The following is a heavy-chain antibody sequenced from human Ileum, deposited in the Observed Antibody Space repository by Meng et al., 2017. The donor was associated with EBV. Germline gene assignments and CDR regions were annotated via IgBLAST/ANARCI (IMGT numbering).Heavy chain of an antibody. CDR3: ARGDILTGYWYYFDY. J-gene: IGHJ4*02. CDR2: TYYSGST. CDR1: GASIRGSRYY. Sequence: LQVSRPGLVKPSETLSLTCTVSGASIRGSRYYWGWIRQPPGKGLEWIGSTYYSGSTNYNPSLKSRVTISVDTSKNQFSLNLSSVTAADTAVYYCARGDILTGYWYYFDYWGQGILVTVSS. D-gene: IGHD3-9*01. V-gene: IGHV4-39*07.